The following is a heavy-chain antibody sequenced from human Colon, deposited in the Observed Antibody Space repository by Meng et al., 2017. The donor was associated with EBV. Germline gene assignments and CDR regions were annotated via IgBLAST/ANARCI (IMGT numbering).Heavy chain of an antibody. J-gene: IGHJ4*02. CDR2: IYYRGST. CDR3: VISSHN. D-gene: IGHD3-3*02. V-gene: IGHV4-39*07. Sequence: HLPLKGAGPGRVKLAGALSLTCTISGGSITSTSSYWGWVRQPPGKGLEWIGSIYYRGSTNYNPSLKSRISMSVDMSKNQFSLKVNSVTAADTAIYYCVISSHNWGQGTLVTVSS. CDR1: GGSITSTSSY.